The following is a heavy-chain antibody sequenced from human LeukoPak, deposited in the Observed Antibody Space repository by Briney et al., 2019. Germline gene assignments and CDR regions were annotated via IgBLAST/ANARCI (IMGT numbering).Heavy chain of an antibody. D-gene: IGHD3-22*01. CDR2: IYYSGST. CDR3: ARGYYYDSSGYYIDAFDI. J-gene: IGHJ3*02. Sequence: PSETLSLTCTVSGGSISSHYWSWIRQPPGKGLEWIGYIYYSGSTNYNPSLKSRVTISVDTSKNQFSLKLSSVTAADTAVYYCARGYYYDSSGYYIDAFDIWGQGTMVTVSS. CDR1: GGSISSHY. V-gene: IGHV4-59*11.